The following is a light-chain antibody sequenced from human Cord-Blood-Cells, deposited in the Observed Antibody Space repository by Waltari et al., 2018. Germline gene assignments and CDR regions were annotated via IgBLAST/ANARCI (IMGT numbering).Light chain of an antibody. CDR2: DAS. Sequence: ELVLTQSTATLSLSAGERASLSCRASQSVSSYLAWYQQKPGQAPRLLSYDASNRATGIPARFSGSGSGTDFTLTISSLEPEDFAVYYCQQRSNLITFGQGTRLEIK. V-gene: IGKV3-11*01. CDR1: QSVSSY. CDR3: QQRSNLIT. J-gene: IGKJ5*01.